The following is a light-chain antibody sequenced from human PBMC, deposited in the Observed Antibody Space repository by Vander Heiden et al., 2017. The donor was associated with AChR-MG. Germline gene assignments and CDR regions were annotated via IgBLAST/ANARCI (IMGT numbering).Light chain of an antibody. Sequence: DIQMTQSPSTLSASVRDRVTITCRASQSISSWLAWYQQKPGKAPKLLIYKASNLESGVPSRFSGSGSGTEFTLTISSLQPDDFATYYCQQYNNYSTFGGGTKVEIK. CDR3: QQYNNYST. CDR2: KAS. CDR1: QSISSW. V-gene: IGKV1-5*03. J-gene: IGKJ4*01.